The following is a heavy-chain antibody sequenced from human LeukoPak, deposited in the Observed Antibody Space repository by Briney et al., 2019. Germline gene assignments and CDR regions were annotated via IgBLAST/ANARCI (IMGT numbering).Heavy chain of an antibody. CDR2: IASDGSHT. D-gene: IGHD2-21*02. Sequence: GGSLRLFCAASGFTFSNYFMHWVRQAPGKGLEWVADIASDGSHTFYVESVKGRFTISRDHSKNTLYLQMNSLGPEDTAVYFCARERQDTVIHSGAFDIWGQGTMVTVSS. CDR1: GFTFSNYF. V-gene: IGHV3-30-3*01. J-gene: IGHJ3*02. CDR3: ARERQDTVIHSGAFDI.